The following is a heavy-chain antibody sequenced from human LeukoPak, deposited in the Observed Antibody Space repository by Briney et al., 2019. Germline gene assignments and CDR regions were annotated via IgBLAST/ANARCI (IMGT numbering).Heavy chain of an antibody. CDR2: INSDGSST. D-gene: IGHD3-16*01. J-gene: IGHJ6*01. V-gene: IGHV3-74*01. CDR3: ARNLGGGGYYYYGMDV. Sequence: GGSLRLSCAAFGFTFSSYWMHWVRQAPGKGLVWVSRINSDGSSTSYADSVKGRFTISRDNAKNTLYLQMNSLRAEDTAVYYCARNLGGGGYYYYGMDVWGKGPRSPSPQ. CDR1: GFTFSSYW.